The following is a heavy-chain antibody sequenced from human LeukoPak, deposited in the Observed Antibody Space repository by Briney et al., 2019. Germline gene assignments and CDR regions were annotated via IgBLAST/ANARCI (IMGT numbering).Heavy chain of an antibody. Sequence: SETLSLTCTVSGGSISSYYWSWIRQPPGKGLEWIGYIYYSGSTNYTPSLKRRVTISVDTSKNQFSLKLSSVTAADTAVYYCARGKRGGYDYYYYYYMDVWGKGTTVTVSS. CDR3: ARGKRGGYDYYYYYYMDV. V-gene: IGHV4-59*01. J-gene: IGHJ6*03. CDR2: IYYSGST. D-gene: IGHD5-12*01. CDR1: GGSISSYY.